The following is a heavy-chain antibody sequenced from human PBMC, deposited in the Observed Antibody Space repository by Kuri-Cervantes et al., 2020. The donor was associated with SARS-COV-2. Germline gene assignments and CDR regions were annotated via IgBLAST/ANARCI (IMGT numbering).Heavy chain of an antibody. D-gene: IGHD2-2*01. CDR1: GFTFSSYA. V-gene: IGHV3-30*04. CDR3: KGEDVVVPAALASGVDV. J-gene: IGHJ6*02. Sequence: GSLRLSCAASGFTFSSYAMHWVRQAPGKGLEWVAVISYDGSNKYYADSVKGRFTISRDNSKNTLYLQMNSLRAEDTAVYYCKGEDVVVPAALASGVDVWGQGTTVTVSS. CDR2: ISYDGSNK.